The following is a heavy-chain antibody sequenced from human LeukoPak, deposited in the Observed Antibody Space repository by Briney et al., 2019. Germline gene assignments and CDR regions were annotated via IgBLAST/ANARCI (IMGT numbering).Heavy chain of an antibody. CDR1: GGTFSSYA. J-gene: IGHJ3*02. D-gene: IGHD2-2*02. Sequence: SVKVSCKASGGTFSSYAISWVRQAPGQGLEWMGGIIPIFGTANYAQKFQGRVTMTRDTSTSTVYMELSSLRSEDTAVYYCARVLCSSTSCYKGAFDIWGQGTMVTVSS. CDR2: IIPIFGTA. V-gene: IGHV1-69*05. CDR3: ARVLCSSTSCYKGAFDI.